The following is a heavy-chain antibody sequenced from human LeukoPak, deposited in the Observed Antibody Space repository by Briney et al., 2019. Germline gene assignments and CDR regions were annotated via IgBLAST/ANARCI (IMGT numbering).Heavy chain of an antibody. CDR3: ARDQEAVTFYFDY. CDR1: GFTFSSYA. Sequence: GGSLRLSCAASGFTFSSYAMSWVRQAPGKGLEWVSAISGSGGSTYYADSVKGRFTISRDNAKNSLYLQMNSLRAEDTAVYYCARDQEAVTFYFDYWGQGTLVTVSS. D-gene: IGHD4-17*01. J-gene: IGHJ4*02. V-gene: IGHV3-23*01. CDR2: ISGSGGST.